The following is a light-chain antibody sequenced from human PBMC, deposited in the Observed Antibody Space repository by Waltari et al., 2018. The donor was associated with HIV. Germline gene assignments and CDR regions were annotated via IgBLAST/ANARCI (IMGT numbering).Light chain of an antibody. CDR2: GAS. CDR3: QQYNNWPPLT. J-gene: IGKJ4*01. V-gene: IGKV3D-15*01. Sequence: EIVMTQSPATLSVSPGERATISCRASQSIRTNLAWYQQKPGQAPRLLIYGASTRAIGIPARFSGSGSGTEFTLTISSLQSEDIAVYYCQQYNNWPPLTFGGGTKVEIK. CDR1: QSIRTN.